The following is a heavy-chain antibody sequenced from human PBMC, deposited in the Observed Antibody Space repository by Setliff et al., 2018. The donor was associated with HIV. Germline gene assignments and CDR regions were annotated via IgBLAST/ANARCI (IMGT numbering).Heavy chain of an antibody. CDR1: GGSISSYY. Sequence: PSETLSLTCTVSGGSISSYYWSWIRQPPGKGLEWIGCIYTSGSTNYNPSLKSRLTMSVDTSKNQFSLKLSSVTAADTAVYYCARSALWFGEADWYFDLWGRGALVTV. CDR3: ARSALWFGEADWYFDL. V-gene: IGHV4-4*08. D-gene: IGHD3-10*01. CDR2: IYTSGST. J-gene: IGHJ2*01.